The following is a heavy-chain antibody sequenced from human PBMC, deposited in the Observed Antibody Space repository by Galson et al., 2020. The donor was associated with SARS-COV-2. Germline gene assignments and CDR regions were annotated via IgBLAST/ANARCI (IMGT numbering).Heavy chain of an antibody. V-gene: IGHV3-74*01. D-gene: IGHD1-26*01. CDR3: ARHSSLDI. Sequence: GGSLRLSCVASEFNLSSYWMHWVRQAPGKGLVWVSRINSEGNSTNYADSVRGRFTISRDNAKNTLYLQMNSLRAEDTAVYYCARHSSLDIWGQGTMVTVSS. CDR1: EFNLSSYW. J-gene: IGHJ3*02. CDR2: INSEGNST.